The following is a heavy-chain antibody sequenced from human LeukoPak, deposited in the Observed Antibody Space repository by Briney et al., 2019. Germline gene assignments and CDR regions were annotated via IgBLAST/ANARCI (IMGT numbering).Heavy chain of an antibody. V-gene: IGHV3-30*02. D-gene: IGHD6-13*01. CDR2: IQNDGADK. Sequence: GGSLRLSCAASGINFRSSGMHWVRQAPGKGLEWVTFIQNDGADKSYAASVQGRFTISRDNSKNTVYLHMNSLRADDTALYYCAREGGRAAPGRFDYWGQGTLVTVSS. CDR3: AREGGRAAPGRFDY. J-gene: IGHJ4*02. CDR1: GINFRSSG.